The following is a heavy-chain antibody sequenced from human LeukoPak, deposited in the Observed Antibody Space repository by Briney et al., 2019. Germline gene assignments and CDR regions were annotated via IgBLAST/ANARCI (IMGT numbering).Heavy chain of an antibody. J-gene: IGHJ4*02. CDR3: AIQLWVRGPFDY. CDR1: GGSISSSSYY. V-gene: IGHV4-39*07. Sequence: KPSETLSLTCTVSGGSISSSSYYWGWIRQPPGKGLEWIGSIYYSGSTNYNPSLKSRVTISVDTSKNQFSLKLSSVTAADTAVYYCAIQLWVRGPFDYWGQGTLVTVSS. CDR2: IYYSGST. D-gene: IGHD5-18*01.